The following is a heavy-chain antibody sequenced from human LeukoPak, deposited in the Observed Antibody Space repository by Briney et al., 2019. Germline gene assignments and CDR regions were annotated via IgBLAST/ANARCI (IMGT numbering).Heavy chain of an antibody. Sequence: PGGSLRLSCAASGFTFSTYGMHWVRQAPGKGLEWVTFIRPDANKKYYADSVKGRFAISRDTSKNTLYLQMNSLNAEDTAVYYCARDQGAYYYGSVLDYWGQGTLVTVSS. CDR3: ARDQGAYYYGSVLDY. V-gene: IGHV3-30*02. CDR2: IRPDANKK. J-gene: IGHJ4*02. D-gene: IGHD3-10*01. CDR1: GFTFSTYG.